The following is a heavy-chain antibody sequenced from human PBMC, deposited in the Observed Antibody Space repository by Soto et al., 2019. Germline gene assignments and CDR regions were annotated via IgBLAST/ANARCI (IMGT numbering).Heavy chain of an antibody. Sequence: EVQLVESGGDLVQPGRSLRLSCAASGFNFDDYAMHWVGQAPGKGLEWVSGISWNSGSIGYADSVKGRFTISRDNAKNSLYLQMNTLRAEDTALYYCAKDIWELSYYFDYWGQGTLVTVSS. V-gene: IGHV3-9*01. D-gene: IGHD3-16*02. CDR2: ISWNSGSI. J-gene: IGHJ4*02. CDR1: GFNFDDYA. CDR3: AKDIWELSYYFDY.